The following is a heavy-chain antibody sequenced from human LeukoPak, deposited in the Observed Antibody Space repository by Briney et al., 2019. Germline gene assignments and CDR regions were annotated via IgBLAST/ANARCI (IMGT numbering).Heavy chain of an antibody. CDR2: IKQDGSEK. D-gene: IGHD3-22*01. CDR3: ARDGNLVADSSGYGIWGY. Sequence: PGGSLRLSCAASGFTFSSYWMSWVRQAPGKGLEWVANIKQDGSEKYYVDSVKGRFTISRDNAKNSLYLQMNSLRAEDTAVYYCARDGNLVADSSGYGIWGYWGQGTLVTASS. CDR1: GFTFSSYW. V-gene: IGHV3-7*01. J-gene: IGHJ4*02.